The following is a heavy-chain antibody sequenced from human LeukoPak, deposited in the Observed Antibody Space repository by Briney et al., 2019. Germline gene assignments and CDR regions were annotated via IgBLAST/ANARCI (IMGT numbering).Heavy chain of an antibody. CDR3: AKEGAVGLFDWSHMGY. Sequence: PGGSLRLSCAASGFTFSSYGMHWVRQAPGKGLEWVAVISYDGSNKYYADSVKGRFTISRDNSKNTLYLQMNSLRAEDTAVYYCAKEGAVGLFDWSHMGYWGQGTLVTVSS. CDR1: GFTFSSYG. CDR2: ISYDGSNK. D-gene: IGHD3-9*01. J-gene: IGHJ4*02. V-gene: IGHV3-30*18.